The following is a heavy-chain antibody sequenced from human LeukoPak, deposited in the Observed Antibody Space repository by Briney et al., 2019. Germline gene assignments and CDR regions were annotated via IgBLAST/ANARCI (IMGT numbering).Heavy chain of an antibody. CDR2: IYYSGST. CDR1: GGSISSSSYY. J-gene: IGHJ4*02. D-gene: IGHD6-13*01. CDR3: ARQSRPGTGFDY. V-gene: IGHV4-39*01. Sequence: PSETLSLTCTVSGGSISSSSYYWGWIRQPPGKGLEWIGSIYYSGSTYYNPSLKSRVTISVATSKNQFSLKLSSVTAADTAVYYCARQSRPGTGFDYWGQGNLVTVSP.